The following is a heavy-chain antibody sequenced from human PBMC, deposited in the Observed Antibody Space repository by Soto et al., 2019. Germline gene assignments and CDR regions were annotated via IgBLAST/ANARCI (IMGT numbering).Heavy chain of an antibody. V-gene: IGHV1-58*01. Sequence: QMQLVQSGPEVKKPGTSVKGSCKASGFTFTSSAVQWVRQARGQRLEWIGGIVVGSGNTNYAQKFQERVTITRDMSTSTAYLELSSLSSEDTAVYYCAAVGTSNWYFDLWGRGTLVTVSS. CDR2: IVVGSGNT. CDR1: GFTFTSSA. J-gene: IGHJ2*01. D-gene: IGHD1-26*01. CDR3: AAVGTSNWYFDL.